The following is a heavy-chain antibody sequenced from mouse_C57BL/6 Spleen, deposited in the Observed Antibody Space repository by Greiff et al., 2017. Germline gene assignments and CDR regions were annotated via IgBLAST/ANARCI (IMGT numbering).Heavy chain of an antibody. D-gene: IGHD1-1*01. V-gene: IGHV5-17*01. CDR1: GFTFSDYG. CDR3: ARRSTVPFDY. Sequence: EVKLVESGGGLVKPGGSLKLSCAASGFTFSDYGMHWVRQAPEKGLEWVAYISSGSSTIYYADTVKGRFTISRDNAKNTLFLQMTSLRSEDTAMXYCARRSTVPFDYWGQGTTLTVSS. J-gene: IGHJ2*01. CDR2: ISSGSSTI.